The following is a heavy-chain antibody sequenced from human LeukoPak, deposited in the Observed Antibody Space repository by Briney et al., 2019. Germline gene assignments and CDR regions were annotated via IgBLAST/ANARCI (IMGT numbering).Heavy chain of an antibody. V-gene: IGHV4-59*11. CDR2: IYYSGST. D-gene: IGHD3-22*01. CDR1: GGSISSHY. J-gene: IGHJ4*02. Sequence: SETLSLTCTVSGGSISSHYWSWIRQPPGKGLEWIGYIYYSGSTNYNPSLKSRVTISADTSKNQFSLKLSSVTAADTAVYYCARGHYYDSSALDYWGQGTLVTVSS. CDR3: ARGHYYDSSALDY.